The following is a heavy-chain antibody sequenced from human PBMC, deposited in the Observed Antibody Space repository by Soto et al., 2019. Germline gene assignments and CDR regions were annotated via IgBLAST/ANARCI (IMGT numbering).Heavy chain of an antibody. V-gene: IGHV1-2*04. Sequence: ASVKVSCKASGYTFTGYYMHWVRQAPGQGLEWMGWINPNSGGTNYAQKFQGWVTMTRDTSISTAYMELSRLRSDDTAVYYCAREYVVVVPAAIRGGHYYYYYGMDVSGQGTTVTVSS. CDR1: GYTFTGYY. J-gene: IGHJ6*02. CDR2: INPNSGGT. CDR3: AREYVVVVPAAIRGGHYYYYYGMDV. D-gene: IGHD2-2*02.